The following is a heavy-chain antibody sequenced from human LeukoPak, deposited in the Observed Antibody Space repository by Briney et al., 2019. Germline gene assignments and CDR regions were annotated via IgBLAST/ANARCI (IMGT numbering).Heavy chain of an antibody. CDR3: ASSRYDSSGYYGIIGY. D-gene: IGHD3-22*01. V-gene: IGHV3-21*01. CDR1: GFTFSSYS. Sequence: GGSLRLSCAASGFTFSSYSMNWVRQAPGKGLEWVSSISMSSNYKYYADSVKGRFTISRDNAKNSLYLQMNSLRAEDTALYYCASSRYDSSGYYGIIGYWGQGTLVTVSS. CDR2: ISMSSNYK. J-gene: IGHJ4*02.